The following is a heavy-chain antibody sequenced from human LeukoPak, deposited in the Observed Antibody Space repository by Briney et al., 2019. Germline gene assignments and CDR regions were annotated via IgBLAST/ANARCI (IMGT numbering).Heavy chain of an antibody. V-gene: IGHV1-69*05. CDR2: IIPIFGTA. CDR3: ATTWGRDGYNVYYFDY. CDR1: GGTFSSYA. Sequence: SVKVSCKASGGTFSSYAISWVRQAPGQGLEWMGGIIPIFGTANYAQKFQGRVTITTDESTSTAYMELSSLRSEDTAVYYCATTWGRDGYNVYYFDYWGQGTLVTVSS. J-gene: IGHJ4*02. D-gene: IGHD5-24*01.